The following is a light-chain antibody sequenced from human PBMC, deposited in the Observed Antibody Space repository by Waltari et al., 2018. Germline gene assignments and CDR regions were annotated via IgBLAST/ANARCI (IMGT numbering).Light chain of an antibody. J-gene: IGKJ1*01. CDR3: QHYVRLPAT. CDR1: QTVSRS. V-gene: IGKV3-20*01. CDR2: GAY. Sequence: IVLTQSPGTLSLSPGEIATLSCRASQTVSRSLSWYQQKPGQAPKLLIYGAYTRATGIPDRLTGSGSGKDFSLTISSLEPENFAIYFCQHYVRLPATFGQGTKVEIK.